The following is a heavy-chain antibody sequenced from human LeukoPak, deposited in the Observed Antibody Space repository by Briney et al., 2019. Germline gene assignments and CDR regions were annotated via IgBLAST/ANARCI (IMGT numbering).Heavy chain of an antibody. CDR1: GGSISSYY. J-gene: IGHJ6*02. Sequence: SETLSLTYTVSGGSISSYYWSWIRQPPGKGLEWIGYIYYSGSTNYNPSLKSRVTISVDTSKNQFSLKLSSVTAADTAVYYCARDGGYYDSSGPYYYYGMDVWGQGTTVTVSS. CDR3: ARDGGYYDSSGPYYYYGMDV. V-gene: IGHV4-59*01. D-gene: IGHD3-22*01. CDR2: IYYSGST.